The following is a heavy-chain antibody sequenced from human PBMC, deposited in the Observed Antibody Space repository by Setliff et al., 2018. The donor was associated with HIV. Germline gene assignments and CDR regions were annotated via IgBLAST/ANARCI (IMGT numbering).Heavy chain of an antibody. CDR3: AREDYNNYWEYWYFDL. J-gene: IGHJ2*01. Sequence: GGSLRLSCAASRFTFSSYSMNWVRQAPGKGLEWVSSISSRSTYIYYADSVKGRFTISRDNATNSLYLQMNSLRAEDTAMYYCAREDYNNYWEYWYFDLWGRGTLVTVSS. D-gene: IGHD4-4*01. CDR2: ISSRSTYI. V-gene: IGHV3-21*01. CDR1: RFTFSSYS.